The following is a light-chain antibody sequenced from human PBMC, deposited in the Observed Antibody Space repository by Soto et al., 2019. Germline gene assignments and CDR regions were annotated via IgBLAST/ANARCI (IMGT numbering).Light chain of an antibody. CDR2: GVS. J-gene: IGLJ1*01. Sequence: QSALTQPASVSGSPGQSITISCSGTRSDIGSYNYVAWYQQFPGKTPKILIYGVSNRPSGVSSRFSGSKSGNTASLTISGLQAEDEADYHCISYTGSSTSYVFGSGPKVTVL. CDR1: RSDIGSYNY. CDR3: ISYTGSSTSYV. V-gene: IGLV2-14*01.